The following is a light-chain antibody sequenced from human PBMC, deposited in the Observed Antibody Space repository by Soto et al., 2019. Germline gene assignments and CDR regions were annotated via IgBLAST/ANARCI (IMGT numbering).Light chain of an antibody. Sequence: EIVMTQSPATPSVSPGERATLSCRASQSVSSNLAWYQQKPGQAPRLLIYSASTSATGIPARFRGSGSGTEFNLTISSLQSEDVAVYYCQQYNNWPRTFGQGTKVDI. V-gene: IGKV3-15*01. CDR3: QQYNNWPRT. J-gene: IGKJ1*01. CDR1: QSVSSN. CDR2: SAS.